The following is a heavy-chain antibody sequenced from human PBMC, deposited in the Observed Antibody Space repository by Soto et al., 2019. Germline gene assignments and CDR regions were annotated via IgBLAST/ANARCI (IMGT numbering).Heavy chain of an antibody. Sequence: EVQLLESGGGLVQPGGSLRLSCAGSGFTFSSYAISWVRQAPGKGLEWVSAISGSGGSTYYADSVKGRFTISRDNSKNTLYLQMKSLRAEDTAVYYCAEDPSEGYYYYSMDVWGKGTTVTVSS. J-gene: IGHJ6*03. CDR3: AEDPSEGYYYYSMDV. CDR1: GFTFSSYA. CDR2: ISGSGGST. V-gene: IGHV3-23*01.